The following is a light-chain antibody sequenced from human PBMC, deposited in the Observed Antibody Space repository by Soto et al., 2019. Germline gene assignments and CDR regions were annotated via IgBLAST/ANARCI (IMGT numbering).Light chain of an antibody. J-gene: IGLJ3*02. V-gene: IGLV2-14*03. Sequence: SALTQPASVSGSPGQSITISCTGTSSDVGSTFNYVSWYQHHPGKAPRLIMSDVNHRPSGVSDRFSGSKSGNTASLTISGLQAEDEGHYFCSAYSTGSTPVLFGGGTKVTVL. CDR2: DVN. CDR1: SSDVGSTFNY. CDR3: SAYSTGSTPVL.